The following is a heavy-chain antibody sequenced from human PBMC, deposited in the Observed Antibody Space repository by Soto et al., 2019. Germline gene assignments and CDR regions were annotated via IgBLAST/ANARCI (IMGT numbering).Heavy chain of an antibody. CDR1: GGSVSSGSFY. CDR3: ARDNNFYGSGARHWYFDL. D-gene: IGHD3-10*01. V-gene: IGHV4-61*01. CDR2: IYYTGVT. Sequence: QVQLQESGPGLVKPSETLSLTCTVSGGSVSSGSFYWSWIRQSPGKGLEWIGYIYYTGVTIYNPSLNSRVTISVDTSTNQFSLKLRSVTAADTAVYYCARDNNFYGSGARHWYFDLWGRGVLVTVSS. J-gene: IGHJ2*01.